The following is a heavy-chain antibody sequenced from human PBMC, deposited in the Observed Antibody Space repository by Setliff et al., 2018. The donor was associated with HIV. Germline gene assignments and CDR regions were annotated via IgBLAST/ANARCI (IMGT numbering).Heavy chain of an antibody. CDR1: GDTFSRYA. V-gene: IGHV1-69*10. J-gene: IGHJ4*02. CDR3: ARGQLKPTGYFFDY. CDR2: IIPMVSLP. Sequence: SVKVSCKASGDTFSRYAISWVRQAPGQAFEWMGGIIPMVSLPNFAQSFLGRLTITANRSTTTAYMELSRLTSEDTAVYYCARGQLKPTGYFFDYWGLGTLVTVSS. D-gene: IGHD1-1*01.